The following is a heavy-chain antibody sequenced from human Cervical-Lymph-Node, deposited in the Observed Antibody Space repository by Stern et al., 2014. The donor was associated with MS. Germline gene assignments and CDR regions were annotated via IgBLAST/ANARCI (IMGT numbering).Heavy chain of an antibody. CDR3: ARDTNWRYFDY. Sequence: QVQLVQSGHEVRKPGASVKVSCKASGYSFTTHGINWVRQAPGHGLEWLGWINTYSGKTDYAEKLQGRVTMTTDTSTKTAYMEMRSLRSDDTAVYYCARDTNWRYFDYWGQGTLVTVSS. V-gene: IGHV1-18*04. J-gene: IGHJ4*02. D-gene: IGHD2-8*01. CDR2: INTYSGKT. CDR1: GYSFTTHG.